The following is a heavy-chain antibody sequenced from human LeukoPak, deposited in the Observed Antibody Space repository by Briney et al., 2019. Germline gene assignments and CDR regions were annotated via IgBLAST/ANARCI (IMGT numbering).Heavy chain of an antibody. V-gene: IGHV3-7*01. CDR3: ARAGIQLWLRGFGY. J-gene: IGHJ4*02. D-gene: IGHD5-18*01. Sequence: GGSLRLSCAASGFTFSSYWMSWVRQAPGKGLEWVANIKQDGSEKYYVDSVKGRFTISRDNAKNSLYLQMNSLRAEDTAVYYRARAGIQLWLRGFGYWGQGTLVTVSS. CDR2: IKQDGSEK. CDR1: GFTFSSYW.